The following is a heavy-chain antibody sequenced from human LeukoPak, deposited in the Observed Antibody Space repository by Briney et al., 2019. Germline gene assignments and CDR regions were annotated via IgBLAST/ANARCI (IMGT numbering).Heavy chain of an antibody. CDR1: GGSFSGYL. D-gene: IGHD5/OR15-5a*01. V-gene: IGHV4-59*10. CDR3: ATEQVSASAWGFDY. CDR2: IHTSGTA. J-gene: IGHJ4*02. Sequence: PSETLSLTCAVYGGSFSGYLWSWIRQPAGKGLEWLGRIHTSGTATYSPSLQSRVTMSVDTSKKQISLRLSSVTAADTAVYYCATEQVSASAWGFDYWGQGSLVTVSS.